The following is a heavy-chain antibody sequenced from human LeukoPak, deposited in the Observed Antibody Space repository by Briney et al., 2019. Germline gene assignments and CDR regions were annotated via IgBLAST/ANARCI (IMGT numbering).Heavy chain of an antibody. D-gene: IGHD6-13*01. V-gene: IGHV4-39*07. Sequence: SETLSLTCTVSGGSISSSSYYWGWIRQPPGKGLEWIGSIYYSGSTYYNPSLKSRVTISVDTSKNQFSLKLSSVTAADTAVYYCAREIIAAAGEPYYYYMDVWGKGTTVAVSS. CDR2: IYYSGST. J-gene: IGHJ6*03. CDR3: AREIIAAAGEPYYYYMDV. CDR1: GGSISSSSYY.